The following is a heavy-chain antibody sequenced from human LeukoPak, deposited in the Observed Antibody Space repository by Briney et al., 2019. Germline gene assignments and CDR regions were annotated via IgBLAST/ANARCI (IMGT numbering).Heavy chain of an antibody. D-gene: IGHD3-22*01. Sequence: SETLSLTCSVSGRSISSASHYWSSVRQPAGKGLEWIGRIYTSGSTNCNPSLKSRITISVDTSKNQFSLKLSSVTAADTDVCYYASVGYYDSSGYPFDYWGQGTLVTVSS. CDR2: IYTSGST. V-gene: IGHV4-61*02. CDR1: GRSISSASHY. CDR3: ASVGYYDSSGYPFDY. J-gene: IGHJ4*02.